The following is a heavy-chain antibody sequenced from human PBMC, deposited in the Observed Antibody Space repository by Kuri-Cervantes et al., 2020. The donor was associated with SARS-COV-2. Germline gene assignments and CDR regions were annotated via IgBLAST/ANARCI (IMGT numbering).Heavy chain of an antibody. CDR2: IYTSGST. CDR1: GDSFGNYF. Sequence: SETLSLTCTVPGDSFGNYFWSWIRQSPGKGLEWIGRIYTSGSTNSNPTLKSRVTMSVDTSKNQFSLKLSSVTAADTAVYYCARVVLWFRELYYYYMDVWGKGTTVTVSS. J-gene: IGHJ6*03. CDR3: ARVVLWFRELYYYYMDV. V-gene: IGHV4-4*07. D-gene: IGHD3-10*01.